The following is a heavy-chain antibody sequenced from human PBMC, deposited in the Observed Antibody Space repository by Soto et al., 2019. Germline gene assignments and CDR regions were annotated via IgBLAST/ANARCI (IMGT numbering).Heavy chain of an antibody. V-gene: IGHV3-15*07. D-gene: IGHD2-15*01. CDR3: TTGSVEGI. CDR1: GFSFNEAW. J-gene: IGHJ6*02. Sequence: EVQLVESAGGLVKPGGSLRLSCVASGFSFNEAWMNWVRQAPGQGLEWVGRIKTSAGGGATNYAAPVQGRFTISRDDSKNSLYLHMNSLRTDDTAIYYCTTGSVEGIWGQGTTVLVSS. CDR2: IKTSAGGGAT.